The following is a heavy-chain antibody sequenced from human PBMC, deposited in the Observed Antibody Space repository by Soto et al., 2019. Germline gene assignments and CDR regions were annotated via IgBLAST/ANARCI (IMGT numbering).Heavy chain of an antibody. D-gene: IGHD6-19*01. J-gene: IGHJ6*02. V-gene: IGHV3-64D*08. Sequence: GGSLRLSCSASGFTFSSYAMHWVRQAPGKGLEYVSAISSNGGSTYYADSVKGRFTISKDKSKNTLYLQMSSLRAEDTAVYYCVRGASGIAVAGTPDYYYYYGMDVWGQGTTVTVSS. CDR1: GFTFSSYA. CDR2: ISSNGGST. CDR3: VRGASGIAVAGTPDYYYYYGMDV.